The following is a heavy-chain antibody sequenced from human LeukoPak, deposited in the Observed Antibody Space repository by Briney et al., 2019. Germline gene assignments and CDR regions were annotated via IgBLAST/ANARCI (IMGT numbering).Heavy chain of an antibody. D-gene: IGHD1-26*01. CDR2: INPHTGDK. V-gene: IGHV1-2*02. CDR3: ARMGPAIDY. Sequence: ASVKVSCKASGYSLIDYYMYWVRQAPGQGLEWMGWINPHTGDKHYAQKFQGRVSMTRDTSINTAYMEVSRLTSDDTAVYYCARMGPAIDYWGQGTLVTVSS. J-gene: IGHJ4*02. CDR1: GYSLIDYY.